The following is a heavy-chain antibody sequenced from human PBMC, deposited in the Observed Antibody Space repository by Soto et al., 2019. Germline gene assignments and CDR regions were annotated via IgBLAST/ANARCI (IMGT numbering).Heavy chain of an antibody. CDR3: AKDRDPYYYYYLMDV. J-gene: IGHJ6*02. CDR2: MSYDGSKI. V-gene: IGHV3-30*18. Sequence: PGGSLRLSCEASGFAFDTYGMHWIRQGAGQGLEWVATMSYDGSKIYYRDSVRGRFSISRDDSKRTLYLRMNSLRAEDTAVYYCAKDRDPYYYYYLMDVWGQGTTVTVSS. CDR1: GFAFDTYG.